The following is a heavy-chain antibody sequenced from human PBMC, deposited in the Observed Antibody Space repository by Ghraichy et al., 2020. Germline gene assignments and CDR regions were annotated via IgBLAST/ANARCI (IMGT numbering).Heavy chain of an antibody. CDR2: ISSSSSTI. Sequence: GGSLRLSCAASGFTFSSYSMNWVRQAPGKGLDWVSYISSSSSTIYYSDSGKGRVTIYRDNAKNSLYLQMNSLRDEDTAVYYCARDGVVTNYGMDVWGQGTTVTVSS. D-gene: IGHD2-21*02. CDR1: GFTFSSYS. V-gene: IGHV3-48*02. CDR3: ARDGVVTNYGMDV. J-gene: IGHJ6*02.